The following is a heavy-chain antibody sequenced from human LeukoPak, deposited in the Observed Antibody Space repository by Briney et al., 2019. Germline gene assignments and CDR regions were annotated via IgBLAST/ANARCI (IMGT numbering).Heavy chain of an antibody. J-gene: IGHJ6*03. Sequence: GGSLRLSCAASGFTFSSYAMSWVRQAPGKGLEWVSAISGSGGSTYYADSVKGRFTISRDNSKNTLYLQMNSLRAEDTAVYYCAKEENYGSGSSYHYYYMDVWGKGTTVTVSS. V-gene: IGHV3-23*01. D-gene: IGHD3-10*01. CDR1: GFTFSSYA. CDR2: ISGSGGST. CDR3: AKEENYGSGSSYHYYYMDV.